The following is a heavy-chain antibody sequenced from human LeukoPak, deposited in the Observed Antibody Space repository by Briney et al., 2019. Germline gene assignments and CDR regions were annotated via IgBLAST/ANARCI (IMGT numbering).Heavy chain of an antibody. V-gene: IGHV3-21*01. D-gene: IGHD6-13*01. Sequence: GGSLRLSCAASGFTLNSYTMNWVRQAPGRGLEWVSSISGSSTYIYYADSLKGRFTISRDNAKNSLYLQMNSLRAEDTAVYYCARDSAAAAGTPDYWGQGTLVAVSS. CDR1: GFTLNSYT. CDR2: ISGSSTYI. J-gene: IGHJ4*02. CDR3: ARDSAAAAGTPDY.